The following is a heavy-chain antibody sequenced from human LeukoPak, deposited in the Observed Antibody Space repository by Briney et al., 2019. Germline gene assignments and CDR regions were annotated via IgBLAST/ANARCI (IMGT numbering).Heavy chain of an antibody. CDR2: IKSKTDGGTT. CDR3: TTDRFSIVAVTTRFY. Sequence: GGSLRLSCAACGFIFSNGWVWGRRQAPGKGLEWVGRIKSKTDGGTTAYAEPVEGRFTISRDDSKNTLYLQMNSLKTEDTAVYYCTTDRFSIVAVTTRFYWGQGTLVTVSS. J-gene: IGHJ4*02. CDR1: GFIFSNGW. V-gene: IGHV3-15*01. D-gene: IGHD2-21*02.